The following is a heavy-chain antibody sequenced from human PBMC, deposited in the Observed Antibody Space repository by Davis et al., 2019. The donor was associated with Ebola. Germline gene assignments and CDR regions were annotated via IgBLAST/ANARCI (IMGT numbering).Heavy chain of an antibody. CDR2: INAGNGNT. CDR3: ARDGPLDFFFGDYYGMDV. D-gene: IGHD3-16*01. V-gene: IGHV1-3*01. Sequence: AASVKVSCKASGYTFTSYAMHWVRQAPGQRLEWMGWINAGNGNTKYSQKFQGRVTITRDTSASTAYMELSSLRSEDTDVYYCARDGPLDFFFGDYYGMDVWGQGTTVTVSS. CDR1: GYTFTSYA. J-gene: IGHJ6*02.